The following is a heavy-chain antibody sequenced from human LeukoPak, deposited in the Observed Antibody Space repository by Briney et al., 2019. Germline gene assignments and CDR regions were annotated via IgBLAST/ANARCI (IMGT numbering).Heavy chain of an antibody. V-gene: IGHV3-21*04. D-gene: IGHD5-12*01. J-gene: IGHJ6*03. Sequence: GGSLRLSCAASGFTFSSYSMNWVRQAPGKGLEWVSSISSSSSYAFYADSVKGRFTISRDNAKSSLYLQMNNLRAEDTAVYYCARDPYSGHYGNDYYYYMDVWGKGTTVTISS. CDR1: GFTFSSYS. CDR2: ISSSSSYA. CDR3: ARDPYSGHYGNDYYYYMDV.